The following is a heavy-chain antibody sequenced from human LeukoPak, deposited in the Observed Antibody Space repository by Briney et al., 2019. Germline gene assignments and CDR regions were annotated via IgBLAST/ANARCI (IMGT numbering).Heavy chain of an antibody. V-gene: IGHV1-2*02. CDR3: ARTHRYSSGWYFDY. D-gene: IGHD6-19*01. Sequence: ASVKVSCKASGYTFTGYYMHWVRQAPGQGLEWMGWINPNSGGTNYGQKFQGRVTMTRDTSISTAYMELSRLRSDDTAVYYCARTHRYSSGWYFDYWGQGTLVTVSS. J-gene: IGHJ4*02. CDR1: GYTFTGYY. CDR2: INPNSGGT.